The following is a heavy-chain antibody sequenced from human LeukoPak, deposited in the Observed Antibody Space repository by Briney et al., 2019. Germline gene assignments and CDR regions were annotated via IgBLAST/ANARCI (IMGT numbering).Heavy chain of an antibody. D-gene: IGHD2-2*03. V-gene: IGHV1-2*02. CDR3: ARGILDIVVVPAALYYYYYMDV. Sequence: ASVKVSCKASGYTFTGYYMHWVRQAPGQGLEWMGWINPNSGGTNYAQKFQGRVTMTRDTSTSTVYMELSSLRSEDTAVYYCARGILDIVVVPAALYYYYYMDVWGKGTTVTISS. CDR1: GYTFTGYY. J-gene: IGHJ6*03. CDR2: INPNSGGT.